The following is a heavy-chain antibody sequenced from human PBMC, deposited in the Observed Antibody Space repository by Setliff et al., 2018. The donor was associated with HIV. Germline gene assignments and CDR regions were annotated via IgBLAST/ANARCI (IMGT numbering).Heavy chain of an antibody. CDR3: AKMEYSKGWFDP. CDR1: GFTFSSYA. J-gene: IGHJ5*02. CDR2: ISGSGGST. D-gene: IGHD4-4*01. V-gene: IGHV3-23*01. Sequence: SLGLSCAASGFTFSSYAMSWVRKAPGKGLEWVSTISGSGGSTYYADSVKGRFTISRDNSKNTLYLQMNSLRAEDTAVYYCAKMEYSKGWFDPWGQGTLVTVSS.